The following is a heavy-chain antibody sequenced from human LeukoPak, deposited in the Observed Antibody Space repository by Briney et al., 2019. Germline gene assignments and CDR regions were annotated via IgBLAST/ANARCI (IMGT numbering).Heavy chain of an antibody. CDR3: ARAGGIAVAGTARVWFDP. CDR1: GGSISSGGYS. Sequence: PSQTLSLTCAVSGGSISSGGYSWSWIRQPPGKGLEWIGYIYHSGSTYYNPSLKSRVTISVDRSKNQFSLKLSSVTAADTAVYYCARAGGIAVAGTARVWFDPWGQGTLVTVSS. D-gene: IGHD6-19*01. CDR2: IYHSGST. V-gene: IGHV4-30-2*01. J-gene: IGHJ5*02.